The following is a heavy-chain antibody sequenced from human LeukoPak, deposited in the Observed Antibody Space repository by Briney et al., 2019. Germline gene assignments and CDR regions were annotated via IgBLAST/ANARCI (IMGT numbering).Heavy chain of an antibody. J-gene: IGHJ4*02. V-gene: IGHV3-30-3*01. D-gene: IGHD2-21*02. CDR2: ISYDGSNK. CDR1: GFTFSSYA. CDR3: ARGASVVTATAFDY. Sequence: GGSLRLSCAASGFTFSSYAMHWVRQAPGKGLEWVAIISYDGSNKYYADSVKGRFTISRDNSKNTLYLQMNSLRAEDTAVYYCARGASVVTATAFDYWGQGSLVAVSS.